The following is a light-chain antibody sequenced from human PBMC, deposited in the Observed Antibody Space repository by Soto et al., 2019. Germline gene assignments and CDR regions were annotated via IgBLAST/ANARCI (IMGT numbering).Light chain of an antibody. Sequence: DIQMTQSPSTLSASVGDRVPIPCRASQSISSWLAWYQQKKGKAPKLLIYKASSLASGVPSRFSGSGSGTDFTLTISRLQPEDFETYYCQQANSFPITFGQGTRLEI. V-gene: IGKV1-5*03. CDR1: QSISSW. J-gene: IGKJ5*01. CDR3: QQANSFPIT. CDR2: KAS.